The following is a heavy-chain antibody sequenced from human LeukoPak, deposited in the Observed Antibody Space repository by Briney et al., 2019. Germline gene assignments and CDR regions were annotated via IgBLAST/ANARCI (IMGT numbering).Heavy chain of an antibody. Sequence: SETLSLPCSVSGGSITSGDSYWSWIRQTTGKGLEWVGYIYFAGSTSYNPSLKSRVTISVATSKNQDSRKLSSVTAAVTAVEYCARTLRANCFDPWGQGTLVSVSS. CDR3: ARTLRANCFDP. CDR1: GGSITSGDSY. V-gene: IGHV4-30-4*02. CDR2: IYFAGST. J-gene: IGHJ5*02.